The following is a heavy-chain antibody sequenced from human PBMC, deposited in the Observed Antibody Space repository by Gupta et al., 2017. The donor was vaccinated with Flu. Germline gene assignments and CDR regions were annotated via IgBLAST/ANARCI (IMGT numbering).Heavy chain of an antibody. Sequence: APGKGLGWGSAISDSGGRTFYADSVKGRFTISRDNSKNTLYVQMNSLRAEDTAVYYCAKDMAGGTPRAVGPDYWGQGTLVTVSS. D-gene: IGHD1-7*01. CDR2: ISDSGGRT. J-gene: IGHJ4*02. V-gene: IGHV3-23*01. CDR3: AKDMAGGTPRAVGPDY.